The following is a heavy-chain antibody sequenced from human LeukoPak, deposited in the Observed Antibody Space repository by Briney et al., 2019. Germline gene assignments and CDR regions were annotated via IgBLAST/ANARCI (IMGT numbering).Heavy chain of an antibody. Sequence: GASVKVSCQASGYSFAKYGISWVRQAPGQGLEWMGWIGAYSGDANYAQMFQGRVTMTTVTSTTTAYMELRSLRSDDTAVYYCARDPGYRPDAFDIWGRGTVVTVS. V-gene: IGHV1-18*01. J-gene: IGHJ3*02. CDR3: ARDPGYRPDAFDI. D-gene: IGHD5-18*01. CDR1: GYSFAKYG. CDR2: IGAYSGDA.